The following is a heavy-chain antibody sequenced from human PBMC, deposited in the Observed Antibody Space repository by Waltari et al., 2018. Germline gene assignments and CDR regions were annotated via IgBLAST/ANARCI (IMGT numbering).Heavy chain of an antibody. J-gene: IGHJ4*02. CDR3: ARFRYCSGGSCYGLDY. CDR2: INPNSGGT. V-gene: IGHV1-2*06. D-gene: IGHD2-15*01. Sequence: QVQLVQSGAEVKKPGASVKVSCKASGYTFTGYYMHLVRQAPGQGLEWMGRINPNSGGTNYAQKFQGRVTMTRDTSISTAYMELSRLRSDDTAVYYCARFRYCSGGSCYGLDYWGQGTLVTVSS. CDR1: GYTFTGYY.